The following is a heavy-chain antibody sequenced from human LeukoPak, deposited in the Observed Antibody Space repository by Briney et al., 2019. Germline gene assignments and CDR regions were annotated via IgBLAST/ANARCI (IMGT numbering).Heavy chain of an antibody. D-gene: IGHD3-9*01. V-gene: IGHV4-31*03. CDR1: GGSISMGCYY. Sequence: PAESLSLTGTVSGGSISMGCYYWSWIRHHPGKGLEWIGYIYYSGSTSYNPSLTGRVTISVDPSKNQFSLKLSSVTAADIFFQAGDGIRAFDWWFSAPDYWGQGTLVTVSS. CDR2: IYYSGST. CDR3: DGIRAFDWWFSAPDY. J-gene: IGHJ4*02.